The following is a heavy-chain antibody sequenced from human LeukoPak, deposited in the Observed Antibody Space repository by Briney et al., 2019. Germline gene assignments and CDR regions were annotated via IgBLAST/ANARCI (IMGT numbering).Heavy chain of an antibody. V-gene: IGHV4-59*01. Sequence: SETLSLTCAVYGGSFSSYYWSWIRQPPGKGLEWIGYIYYSGSTNYNPSLKSRVTISVYTSKNQFSLKLSSVTAADTAVYYCARLKYYYDSSGYRAEYFQHWGQGTLVTVSS. D-gene: IGHD3-22*01. J-gene: IGHJ1*01. CDR3: ARLKYYYDSSGYRAEYFQH. CDR2: IYYSGST. CDR1: GGSFSSYY.